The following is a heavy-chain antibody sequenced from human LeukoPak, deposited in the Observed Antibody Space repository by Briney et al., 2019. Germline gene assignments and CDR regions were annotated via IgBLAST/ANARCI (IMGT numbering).Heavy chain of an antibody. D-gene: IGHD3-10*01. CDR1: GFTVSSNY. Sequence: GGSLRLSCAASGFTVSSNYMSWVRQAPGKGLEWVSVIYSGGSTYYADSVKGRSTTSRDNSKNTLYLQMNSLRAEDTAVYYCARSARGAFDTWGQGTMVTVSS. V-gene: IGHV3-53*01. J-gene: IGHJ3*02. CDR3: ARSARGAFDT. CDR2: IYSGGST.